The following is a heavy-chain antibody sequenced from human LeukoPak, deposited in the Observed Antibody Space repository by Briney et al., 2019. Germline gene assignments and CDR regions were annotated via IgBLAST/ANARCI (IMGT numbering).Heavy chain of an antibody. CDR1: GGTFSSYA. Sequence: ASVKVSCKASGGTFSSYAISWVRQAPGQGLEWMGWISAYNGNTSYAQKLQGRVTMTTDTSTSTAYMELRSLRSDDTAVYYCARDAQHYYYGMDVWGQGTTVTVSS. J-gene: IGHJ6*02. V-gene: IGHV1-18*01. D-gene: IGHD2-2*01. CDR3: ARDAQHYYYGMDV. CDR2: ISAYNGNT.